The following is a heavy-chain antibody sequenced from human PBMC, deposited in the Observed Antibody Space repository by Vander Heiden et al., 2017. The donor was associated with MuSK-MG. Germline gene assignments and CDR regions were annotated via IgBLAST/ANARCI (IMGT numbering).Heavy chain of an antibody. J-gene: IGHJ4*02. D-gene: IGHD5-12*01. CDR1: GFTFRSFG. V-gene: IGHV3-23*01. Sequence: EVQLLDSGEGLVQPGGSLRLSCAASGFTFRSFGMHWIRQAPGKGLEWVSGIGVDGSTCYADSVKDRFTISRDNSKSSLYLQMNSLRVEDTAVYYCAKGAGGFVDCWGQGTLVTVSS. CDR3: AKGAGGFVDC. CDR2: IGVDGST.